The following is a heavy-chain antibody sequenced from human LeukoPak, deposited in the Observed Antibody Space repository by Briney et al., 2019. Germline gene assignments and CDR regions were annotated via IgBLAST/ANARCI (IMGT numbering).Heavy chain of an antibody. J-gene: IGHJ4*02. D-gene: IGHD2-15*01. Sequence: PSETLSLTCAVYGGSFSGYYWSWIRQPPGKGLEWIGEINHSGSTSYNPSLKSRVTISVDTSKNQFSLKLSSVTAADTAVYYCARGGADIVVVVAATTLDYWGQGTLVTVSS. CDR2: INHSGST. CDR1: GGSFSGYY. V-gene: IGHV4-34*01. CDR3: ARGGADIVVVVAATTLDY.